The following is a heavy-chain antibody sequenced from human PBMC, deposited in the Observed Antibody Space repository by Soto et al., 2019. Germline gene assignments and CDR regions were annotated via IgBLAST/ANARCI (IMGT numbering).Heavy chain of an antibody. V-gene: IGHV1-69*06. J-gene: IGHJ6*02. Sequence: QVQLEQSGAEVKKPGSSVKVSCKASGGTFGRYAISWVRRAPGQSLEWMGQINAGFGATDLAQMFQGRVTIPADKSTTTVYMELSSLRSDDTAVYYCATDCSGGSCYGASGMDVCGQGTTVTVSS. CDR1: GGTFGRYA. CDR3: ATDCSGGSCYGASGMDV. CDR2: INAGFGAT. D-gene: IGHD2-15*01.